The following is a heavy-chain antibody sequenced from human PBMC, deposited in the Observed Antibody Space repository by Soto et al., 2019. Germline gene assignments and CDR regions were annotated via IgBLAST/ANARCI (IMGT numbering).Heavy chain of an antibody. CDR2: ISYDGSNK. D-gene: IGHD6-19*01. CDR3: AREMGIAVAGIDY. V-gene: IGHV3-30-3*01. J-gene: IGHJ4*02. Sequence: QVQLVESGGGVVQPGRSLRLSCAASGFTFSSYAMHWVRQAPGKGLEWVAVISYDGSNKYYADSVKGRFTISRDNSKNTLYLQMNSLRAEDTTVYYCAREMGIAVAGIDYWGQGTLVTVSS. CDR1: GFTFSSYA.